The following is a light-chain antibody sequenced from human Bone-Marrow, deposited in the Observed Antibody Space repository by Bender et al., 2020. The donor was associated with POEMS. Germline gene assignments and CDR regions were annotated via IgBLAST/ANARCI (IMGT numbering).Light chain of an antibody. Sequence: QSVLTQPASMSGSPGQSITISCTGTSSDVGGYNYVSWYQQHPGKIPKLLVYDVINRPSGVSNRFSGSRSGNTASLTISVLQAEDEADYYCGSYTRNTKYVFGSGTKVTVL. J-gene: IGLJ1*01. CDR3: GSYTRNTKYV. V-gene: IGLV2-14*03. CDR1: SSDVGGYNY. CDR2: DVI.